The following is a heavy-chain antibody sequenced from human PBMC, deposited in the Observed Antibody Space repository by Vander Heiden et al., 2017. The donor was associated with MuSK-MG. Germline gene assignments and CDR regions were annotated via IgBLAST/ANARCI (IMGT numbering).Heavy chain of an antibody. CDR2: IYYSGST. Sequence: QLQLQESGPGLVKPSETLSPTCTVPGGPISSSSYYWGWIRQPPGKGLEWIGSIYYSGSTYYNPSLKSRVTISVDTSKNQFSLKLSSVTAADTAVYYCARNVLLWFGEFPSLGWFDPWGQGTLVTVSS. CDR3: ARNVLLWFGEFPSLGWFDP. D-gene: IGHD3-10*01. CDR1: GGPISSSSYY. J-gene: IGHJ5*02. V-gene: IGHV4-39*01.